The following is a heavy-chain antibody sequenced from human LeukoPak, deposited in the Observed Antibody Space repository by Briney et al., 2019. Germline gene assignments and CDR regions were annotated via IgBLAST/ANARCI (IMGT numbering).Heavy chain of an antibody. D-gene: IGHD6-19*01. Sequence: SQTLSLTCAISGDSVSSNSAAWNWIRQSPSRGLEWLGRTYYRSKWYNDYAVSVKSRITINPDTSKNQFSLQLNSVTPEDTAVYYCARAGSSGWTAYAGGDWFDPWGQGTLVTVSS. V-gene: IGHV6-1*01. CDR3: ARAGSSGWTAYAGGDWFDP. CDR2: TYYRSKWYN. J-gene: IGHJ5*02. CDR1: GDSVSSNSAA.